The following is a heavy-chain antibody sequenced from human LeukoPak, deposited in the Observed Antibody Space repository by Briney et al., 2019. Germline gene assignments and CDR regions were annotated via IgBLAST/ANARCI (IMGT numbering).Heavy chain of an antibody. Sequence: GGSLRLSCAASGFTVNSNYMSWVRQAPGKGLEWVSYISSSGSTIYYADSVKGRFTISRDNAKNSLYLQMNSLRAEDTAVYYCAKGGQQLVIDYWGQGTLVTVSS. CDR2: ISSSGSTI. D-gene: IGHD6-13*01. CDR1: GFTVNSNY. J-gene: IGHJ4*02. V-gene: IGHV3-11*04. CDR3: AKGGQQLVIDY.